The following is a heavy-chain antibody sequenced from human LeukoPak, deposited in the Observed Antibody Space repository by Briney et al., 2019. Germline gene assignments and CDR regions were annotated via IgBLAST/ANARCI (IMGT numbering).Heavy chain of an antibody. CDR1: GGTFSSYA. CDR2: IIPGFATP. J-gene: IGHJ6*03. D-gene: IGHD4-11*01. Sequence: SVKVSCKASGGTFSSYAISWVRQAPGQGLEWMGRIIPGFATPEYAQKFQGRVTITTDESTSTVYMEMSGLRSEDTALYYCARGGTLTTYYYYYYMDVWGKGTTVTVSS. V-gene: IGHV1-69*05. CDR3: ARGGTLTTYYYYYYMDV.